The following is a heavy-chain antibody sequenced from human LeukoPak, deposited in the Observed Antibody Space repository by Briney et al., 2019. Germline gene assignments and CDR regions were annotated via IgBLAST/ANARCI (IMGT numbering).Heavy chain of an antibody. J-gene: IGHJ4*02. CDR2: ISPSGGST. CDR1: GYTFTSYY. CDR3: ATTPLGYCSSTSCYDLLDY. Sequence: GASVKVSCKASGYTFTSYYMHWVRQAPGQGLEWMGIISPSGGSTSYAQKFQGRVTMTRDTSTSTVYMELSSPRSEDTAVYYCATTPLGYCSSTSCYDLLDYWGQGTLVTVSS. V-gene: IGHV1-46*01. D-gene: IGHD2-2*01.